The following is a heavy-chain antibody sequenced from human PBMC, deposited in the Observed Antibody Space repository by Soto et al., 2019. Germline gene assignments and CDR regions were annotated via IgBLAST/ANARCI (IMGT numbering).Heavy chain of an antibody. Sequence: GGSLRLSCAASGFTFSSYAMSWVRQAPGKGLEWVSAISGSGGSTYYADSVKGRFTISRDNSKNTLYLQMNSLRAEDTAVYYCAKDRGFWSGYYTYDAFDIWGQGTMVTVS. CDR3: AKDRGFWSGYYTYDAFDI. J-gene: IGHJ3*02. CDR2: ISGSGGST. D-gene: IGHD3-3*01. CDR1: GFTFSSYA. V-gene: IGHV3-23*01.